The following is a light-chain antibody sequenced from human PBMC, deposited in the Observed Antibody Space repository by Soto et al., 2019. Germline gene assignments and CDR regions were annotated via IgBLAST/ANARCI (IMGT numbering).Light chain of an antibody. CDR1: QGISNW. CDR3: QHYNSYSEA. V-gene: IGKV1-5*03. CDR2: KAS. Sequence: DIQMNQSPSSVSASVGDRVTITCRASQGISNWLTWYQQKPGKAPKLLIYKASTLKSGVPSRFSGSGSGTEFTLTISSLQPDDFATYYCQHYNSYSEAFGQGTKVDIK. J-gene: IGKJ1*01.